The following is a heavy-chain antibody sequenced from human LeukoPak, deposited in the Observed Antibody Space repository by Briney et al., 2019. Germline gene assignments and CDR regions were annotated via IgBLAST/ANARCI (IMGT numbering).Heavy chain of an antibody. CDR3: ARGSYPYSHGMDV. Sequence: ASVTVSCKASGYNFNNYGVSWVRQARGQGVEWMGWISAKTGNTNYAQKAQGRVTMTTDTSTTPAYMELRSLGSDDTAVYYCARGSYPYSHGMDVWGQGTTVTVSS. D-gene: IGHD1-26*01. V-gene: IGHV1-18*01. CDR2: ISAKTGNT. CDR1: GYNFNNYG. J-gene: IGHJ6*02.